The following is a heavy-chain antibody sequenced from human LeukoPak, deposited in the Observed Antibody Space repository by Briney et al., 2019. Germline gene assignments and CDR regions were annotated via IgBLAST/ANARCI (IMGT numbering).Heavy chain of an antibody. D-gene: IGHD6-13*01. CDR2: INPRGGTT. J-gene: IGHJ4*02. CDR1: GYTFTSYF. Sequence: ASVKVSCKAFGYTFTSYFMYWVRQAPGQGLEWMGLINPRGGTTSYAQKFQGRISMTRDTSTSTVYMELSSLRSEDTAMYYCARVSSLGRVAAAGTDFDYWGQGTLVTVSS. CDR3: ARVSSLGRVAAAGTDFDY. V-gene: IGHV1-46*01.